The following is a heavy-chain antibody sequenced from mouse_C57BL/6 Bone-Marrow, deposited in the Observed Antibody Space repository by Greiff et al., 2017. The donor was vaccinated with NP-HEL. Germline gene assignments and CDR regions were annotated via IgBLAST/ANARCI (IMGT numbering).Heavy chain of an antibody. CDR2: IYPSDSET. CDR3: ALYYYGSSPWFAY. D-gene: IGHD1-1*01. V-gene: IGHV1-61*01. CDR1: GYTFTSYW. Sequence: QVQLKQPGAELVRPGSSVKLSCKASGYTFTSYWMDWVKQRPGQGLEWIGNIYPSDSETHYNQKFKDKATLTVDKSSSTAYMQLSSLTSEDSAVYYCALYYYGSSPWFAYWGQGTLVTVSA. J-gene: IGHJ3*01.